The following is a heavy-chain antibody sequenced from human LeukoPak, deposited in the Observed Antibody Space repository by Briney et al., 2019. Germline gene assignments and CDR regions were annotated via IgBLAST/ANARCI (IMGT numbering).Heavy chain of an antibody. CDR1: GFTFHDYA. Sequence: GRSLRLSCVASGFTFHDYAMHGVRQAPGKGRDGVSGISWKSGSIGYADSVKGRFTISRDNAKNSLYLQMNSLRAEDTALYYCAKAPHYYDSSGYFDYWGQGTLVTVSS. CDR3: AKAPHYYDSSGYFDY. CDR2: ISWKSGSI. D-gene: IGHD3-22*01. V-gene: IGHV3-9*01. J-gene: IGHJ4*02.